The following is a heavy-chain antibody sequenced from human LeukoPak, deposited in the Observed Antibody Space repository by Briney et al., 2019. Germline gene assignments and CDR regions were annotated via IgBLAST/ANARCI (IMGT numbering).Heavy chain of an antibody. CDR2: IYYSGST. CDR3: ARAGITMVRGVIMPYYYYYTDV. CDR1: GGSISSYY. Sequence: SETLSLTCTVSGGSISSYYWSWIRQPPGKGLEWIGYIYYSGSTNYNPSLKSRVTISVDTSKNQFSLKLSSVTAADTAVYYCARAGITMVRGVIMPYYYYYTDVWGKGTTVTVSS. D-gene: IGHD3-10*01. J-gene: IGHJ6*03. V-gene: IGHV4-59*01.